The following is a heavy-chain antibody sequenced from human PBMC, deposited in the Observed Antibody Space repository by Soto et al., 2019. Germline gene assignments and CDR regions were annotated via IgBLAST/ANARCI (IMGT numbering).Heavy chain of an antibody. Sequence: EVQLLESGGGLVQPGGSLRLSCAASGFIFSRYTMSWVRQAPGKGLEWVSSIGGSGESTYYTDSVKGRFTISRDNSKNTLYLQMNTLRADDTAAFFCAKGYYSGNYYPFDYWGQGTLVTVSS. V-gene: IGHV3-23*01. CDR3: AKGYYSGNYYPFDY. CDR1: GFIFSRYT. CDR2: IGGSGEST. D-gene: IGHD1-26*01. J-gene: IGHJ4*02.